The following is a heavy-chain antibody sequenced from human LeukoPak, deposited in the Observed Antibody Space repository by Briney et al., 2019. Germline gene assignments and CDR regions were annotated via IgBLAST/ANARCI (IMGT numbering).Heavy chain of an antibody. CDR2: IYYSGST. J-gene: IGHJ5*02. CDR3: ARGSVLWFGELSGLDP. CDR1: GGSISSHY. V-gene: IGHV4-59*11. D-gene: IGHD3-10*01. Sequence: SETLSLTCTVSGGSISSHYWSWIRQPPGKGLEWIGYIYYSGSTNYNPSLKSRVTISVDTSKIQFSLKLSSVTAADTAVYYCARGSVLWFGELSGLDPWGQGTLVTVSS.